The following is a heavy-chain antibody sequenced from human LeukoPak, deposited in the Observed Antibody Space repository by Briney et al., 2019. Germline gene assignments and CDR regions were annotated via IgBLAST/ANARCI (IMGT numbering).Heavy chain of an antibody. V-gene: IGHV4-31*03. CDR3: ARGRSSDY. D-gene: IGHD6-6*01. Sequence: SHTLSLTCTVSGGSISSGGYYWSWIRQHPGKGLEWIGYIYDSGSPYYNPSLKSRVTISVDTSKNQLSLKLSSVTAADTAVYYCARGRSSDYWGQGTLVTVSS. CDR1: GGSISSGGYY. J-gene: IGHJ4*02. CDR2: IYDSGSP.